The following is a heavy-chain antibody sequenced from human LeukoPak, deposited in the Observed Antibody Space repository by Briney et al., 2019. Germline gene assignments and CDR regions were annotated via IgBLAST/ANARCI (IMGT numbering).Heavy chain of an antibody. J-gene: IGHJ4*02. CDR1: GFTLNTRT. Sequence: GGSLRLSCAASGFTLNTRTMHWVRQAPGKGLEWVSTISGSGDNTYYADSVKGRFTISRDNSKNTLYLQMNSLRAEDTAVYYCARVTYGSGTYGAFDYWGQGTLVTVSS. D-gene: IGHD3-10*01. CDR3: ARVTYGSGTYGAFDY. V-gene: IGHV3-23*01. CDR2: ISGSGDNT.